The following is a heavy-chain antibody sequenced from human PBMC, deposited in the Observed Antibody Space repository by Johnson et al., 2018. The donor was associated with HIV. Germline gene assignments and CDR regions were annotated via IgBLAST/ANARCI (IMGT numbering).Heavy chain of an antibody. Sequence: VQLVESGGGLVKPGGSLRLSCAASGFTLSNAWMSWVRQAPGKGLEWVGRIKSKTDDGTTDYAAPVKGRVTITRDDSKNRVYLQMNSLKTENTGVYYCATDLGLGGSEVVDVFDIGGQGTMVTVSS. CDR3: ATDLGLGGSEVVDVFDI. D-gene: IGHD2-21*01. V-gene: IGHV3-15*01. J-gene: IGHJ3*02. CDR2: IKSKTDDGTT. CDR1: GFTLSNAW.